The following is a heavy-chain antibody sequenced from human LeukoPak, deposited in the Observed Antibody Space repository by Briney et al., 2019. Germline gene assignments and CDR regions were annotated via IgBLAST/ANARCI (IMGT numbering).Heavy chain of an antibody. J-gene: IGHJ3*02. CDR2: MNPNSGNT. CDR3: ARDYGDSVDAFDI. V-gene: IGHV1-8*01. D-gene: IGHD4-17*01. Sequence: GASVKVSCKASGYTFTSYGINWVRQATGQGLEWMGWMNPNSGNTGYAQKFQGRVTMTRNTSISTAYMELSSLRSEDTAVYYCARDYGDSVDAFDIWGQGTMVTVSS. CDR1: GYTFTSYG.